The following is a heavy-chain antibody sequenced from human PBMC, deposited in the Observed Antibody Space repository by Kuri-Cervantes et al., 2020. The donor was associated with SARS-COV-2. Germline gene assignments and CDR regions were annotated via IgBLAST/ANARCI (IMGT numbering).Heavy chain of an antibody. CDR1: GYTFTSYA. CDR2: IIPILGIA. J-gene: IGHJ4*02. D-gene: IGHD3-9*01. CDR3: ARGRTILTGYYNDY. Sequence: SVKVSCKASGYTFTSYAMNWVRQAPGQGLEWMGGIIPILGIANYAQKFQGRVTITADKSTSTAYMELSSLRSEDTAVYYCARGRTILTGYYNDYWGQGTLVTVSS. V-gene: IGHV1-69*10.